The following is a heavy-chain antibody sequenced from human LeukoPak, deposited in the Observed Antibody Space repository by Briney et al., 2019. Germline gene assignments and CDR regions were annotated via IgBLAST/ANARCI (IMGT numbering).Heavy chain of an antibody. V-gene: IGHV4-4*07. CDR1: GASIRSYS. J-gene: IGHJ5*02. Sequence: SETLSLTCSVSGASIRSYSWSWLRQPAGKGLEWIGRIYTSGSTNYNPSLKSRVTMSVDTSKNQFSLKLSSVTAADTAVYYCARTIGLMVYAGMLDWFDPWGQGTLVTVSS. D-gene: IGHD2-8*01. CDR3: ARTIGLMVYAGMLDWFDP. CDR2: IYTSGST.